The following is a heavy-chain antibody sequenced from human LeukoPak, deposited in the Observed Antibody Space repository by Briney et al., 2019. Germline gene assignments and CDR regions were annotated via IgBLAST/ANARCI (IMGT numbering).Heavy chain of an antibody. Sequence: SETLSLTCTVSGGSISSYYWSWIRQPAGKGLEWIGRIYTSGSTNYNPSLKSRVTMSVDTSKNQSSLKLSSVTAADTAVYYCARDSSSTSCFNCYYYYYMDVWGKGTTVTVSS. CDR3: ARDSSSTSCFNCYYYYYMDV. V-gene: IGHV4-4*07. J-gene: IGHJ6*03. CDR1: GGSISSYY. D-gene: IGHD2-2*01. CDR2: IYTSGST.